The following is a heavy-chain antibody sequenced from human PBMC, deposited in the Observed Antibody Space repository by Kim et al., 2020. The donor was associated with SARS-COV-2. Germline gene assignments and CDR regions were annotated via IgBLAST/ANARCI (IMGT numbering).Heavy chain of an antibody. CDR3: ASHFRGTSIRFFGLFQFDY. D-gene: IGHD2-2*02. CDR2: VYYTGST. CDR1: GASISSSAYY. J-gene: IGHJ4*02. Sequence: SETLSLTCTVSGASISSSAYYWGWLRQPPGKGLVWTGSVYYTGSTYYNPSLKGRVTISGDTSKNQFSLKLSSVTAAGTAVYYCASHFRGTSIRFFGLFQFDYWGQGTLVTVSS. V-gene: IGHV4-39*01.